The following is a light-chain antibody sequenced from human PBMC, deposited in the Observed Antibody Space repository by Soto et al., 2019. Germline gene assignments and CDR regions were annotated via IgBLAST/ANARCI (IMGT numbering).Light chain of an antibody. CDR2: GAS. V-gene: IGKV3-20*01. CDR1: QSVSSSY. J-gene: IGKJ3*01. CDR3: QQCGSSPLT. Sequence: EIVLTQSPGTLSLSPGERATLSCRASQSVSSSYLAWYQQKPGQAPRLLIYGASSRATGIPDRFSGSVSGTDFTLTITRLEPEDFAVYYCQQCGSSPLTFGPGTKVDIK.